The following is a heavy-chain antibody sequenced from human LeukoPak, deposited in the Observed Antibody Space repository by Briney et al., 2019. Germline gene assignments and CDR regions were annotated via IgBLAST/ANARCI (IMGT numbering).Heavy chain of an antibody. J-gene: IGHJ5*02. V-gene: IGHV4-39*07. CDR1: GGSISSSSYY. CDR2: IYYSGTT. CDR3: AKGAGGFSYYNWFDP. Sequence: TSETLSLTCTVSGGSISSSSYYWGWIRQPPGKGLEWIGSIYYSGTTHYNPSLESRVTISVDTSKNQFSLKLASVTAADTAIYYCAKGAGGFSYYNWFDPWGQGTLVTVSS. D-gene: IGHD5-18*01.